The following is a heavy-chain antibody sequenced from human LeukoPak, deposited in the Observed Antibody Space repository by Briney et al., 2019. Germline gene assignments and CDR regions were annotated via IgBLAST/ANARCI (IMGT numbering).Heavy chain of an antibody. CDR1: GGSISSSSYY. V-gene: IGHV4-39*01. Sequence: SETLSLTCTVSGGSISSSSYYWGWIRQPPGKGLEWIGSIYYSGSTYYNPSLKSRVTISVDTSKNQFSLKLSSVTAADTAVYYCARRGYDFPFDLWGRGTLVTVSS. CDR2: IYYSGST. CDR3: ARRGYDFPFDL. J-gene: IGHJ2*01. D-gene: IGHD5-12*01.